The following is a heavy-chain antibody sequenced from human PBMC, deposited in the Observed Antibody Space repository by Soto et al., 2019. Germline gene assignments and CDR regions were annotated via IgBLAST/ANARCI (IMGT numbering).Heavy chain of an antibody. Sequence: QVQLQESGPGLVKPSQTLSLTCTVSGGSITSSGYYWSWIRQHPGGGLECIGFTSNSGSTSYNPSXKXWVTISVDPSSNQSSLNRKPLTATDTAVYFCARGGGSPEVDHWGQGTLVSVSP. V-gene: IGHV4-31*03. CDR3: ARGGGSPEVDH. J-gene: IGHJ4*02. D-gene: IGHD3-16*01. CDR2: TSNSGST. CDR1: GGSITSSGYY.